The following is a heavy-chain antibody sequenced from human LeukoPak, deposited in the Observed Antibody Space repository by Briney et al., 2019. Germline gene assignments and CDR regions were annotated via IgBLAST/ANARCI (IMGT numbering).Heavy chain of an antibody. V-gene: IGHV3-15*01. CDR1: GFAFNDAW. CDR2: IKNKVDGATT. J-gene: IGHJ3*02. CDR3: TRETWTAFDI. Sequence: TGGSLRLSCAASGFAFNDAWMSWVRQAPGKGLEWVGRIKNKVDGATTEYAAPVKGRFTISRDDSKNTLYVQMKSLKIEDTGVYYCTRETWTAFDIWGQGTMVTVSS. D-gene: IGHD3/OR15-3a*01.